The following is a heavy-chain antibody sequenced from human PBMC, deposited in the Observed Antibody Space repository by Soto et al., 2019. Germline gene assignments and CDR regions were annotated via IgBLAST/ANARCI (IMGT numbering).Heavy chain of an antibody. CDR3: AKGSMVTTSLVAFDI. CDR1: GFTFDDYA. CDR2: ISWNSGSI. D-gene: IGHD4-17*01. Sequence: PGGSLRLSCAASGFTFDDYAMHWVRQAPGKGLEWVSGISWNSGSIGYADSVKGRFTISRDNAKNSLYLQMNSLRAEDTALYYCAKGSMVTTSLVAFDIWGQGTMVTVSS. V-gene: IGHV3-9*01. J-gene: IGHJ3*02.